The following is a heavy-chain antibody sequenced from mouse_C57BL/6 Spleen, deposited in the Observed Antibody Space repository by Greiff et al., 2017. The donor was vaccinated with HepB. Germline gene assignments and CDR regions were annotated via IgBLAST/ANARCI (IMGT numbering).Heavy chain of an antibody. Sequence: QVQLKQSGTELVKPGASVKLSCKASGYTFTSYWMHWVKQRPGQGLEWIGNINPSNGGTNYNEKFKSKATLTVDKSSSTAYMQLSSLTSEDSAVYYCARLGSSGLYAMDYWGQGTSVTVSS. J-gene: IGHJ4*01. CDR3: ARLGSSGLYAMDY. D-gene: IGHD3-2*02. CDR2: INPSNGGT. V-gene: IGHV1-53*01. CDR1: GYTFTSYW.